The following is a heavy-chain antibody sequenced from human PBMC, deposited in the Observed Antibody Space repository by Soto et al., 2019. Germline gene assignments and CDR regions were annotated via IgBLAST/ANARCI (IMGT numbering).Heavy chain of an antibody. CDR2: VYYTGKS. CDR3: ARQDNLGGWRFDS. Sequence: QLQVQESGPGLVKPSETLSLTCTVSDGSVSSSDHWWAWIRRAPGKGLEWIGRVYYTGKSHYNPSVQSRATISVDMAKNQFSLKMNSVTAADGALYYCARQDNLGGWRFDSWGQGTLVTVSS. V-gene: IGHV4-39*01. D-gene: IGHD2-15*01. J-gene: IGHJ4*02. CDR1: DGSVSSSDHW.